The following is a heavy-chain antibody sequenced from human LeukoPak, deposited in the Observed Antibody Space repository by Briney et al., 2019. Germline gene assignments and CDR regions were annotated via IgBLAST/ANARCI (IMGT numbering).Heavy chain of an antibody. J-gene: IGHJ2*01. V-gene: IGHV3-74*01. D-gene: IGHD1-26*01. CDR1: GFTFSAYA. CDR3: ARAGVVGGTFYWYFDL. CDR2: IHSDGSGT. Sequence: PGGSLRLSCSAFGFTFSAYAMYWVRQAPGKGLVWVSRIHSDGSGTSYADSVKGRFTISRDNAKNTLYLQMNSLRAEDTAVYYCARAGVVGGTFYWYFDLWGRGTLVTVSS.